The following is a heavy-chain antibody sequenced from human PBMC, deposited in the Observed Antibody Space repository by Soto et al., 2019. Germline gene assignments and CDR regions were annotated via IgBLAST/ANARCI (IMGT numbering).Heavy chain of an antibody. D-gene: IGHD6-19*01. CDR1: GFTFSSYA. J-gene: IGHJ3*02. Sequence: LRLSWAASGFTFSSYAMSWVRQAPGKGLECVSTISGSGGTTYYADSVKGRFTISRDNSXXXXXXQXKXLXAXDTAXYYCARDTDSSGFNDAFDIWGQGTMVSVSS. V-gene: IGHV3-23*01. CDR3: ARDTDSSGFNDAFDI. CDR2: ISGSGGTT.